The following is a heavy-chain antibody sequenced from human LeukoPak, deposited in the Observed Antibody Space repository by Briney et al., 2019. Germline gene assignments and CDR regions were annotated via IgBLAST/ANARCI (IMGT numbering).Heavy chain of an antibody. Sequence: PSETLSLTCTVSGGSISSSSYYWGWIRQPPGKGLEWIGSIYYSGSTYYNPSLKSRVTISVATSKNQFSLKLSSVTAADTAVYYCARHGLEQWLTPVNWFDPWGQGTLVTVSS. CDR1: GGSISSSSYY. CDR2: IYYSGST. J-gene: IGHJ5*02. V-gene: IGHV4-39*01. D-gene: IGHD6-19*01. CDR3: ARHGLEQWLTPVNWFDP.